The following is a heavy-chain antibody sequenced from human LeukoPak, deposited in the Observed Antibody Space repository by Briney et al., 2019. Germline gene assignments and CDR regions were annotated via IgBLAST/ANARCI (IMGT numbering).Heavy chain of an antibody. J-gene: IGHJ6*02. Sequence: GGSLRLSCAASGFTVSSNYMSWVRQAPGKGLEWVSVIYSGGSTYYADSVKGRFTISRDNSKNTLYLQMNSLRAEDTAVYYCASNSGRHYYYGMDVWGQGTTVTVSS. V-gene: IGHV3-53*01. CDR2: IYSGGST. CDR3: ASNSGRHYYYGMDV. CDR1: GFTVSSNY. D-gene: IGHD5-12*01.